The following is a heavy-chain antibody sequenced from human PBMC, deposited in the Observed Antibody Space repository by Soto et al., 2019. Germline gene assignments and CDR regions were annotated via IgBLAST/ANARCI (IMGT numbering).Heavy chain of an antibody. CDR2: IYYSGST. CDR1: GGSISSGGYY. V-gene: IGHV4-31*03. Sequence: SETLSLTCTVSGGSISSGGYYWSWIRQHPGKGLELIGYIYYSGSTYYNPSLKSRVSMSVDTSKNQFSLKLNSVTAADTAVYYCAREGRRYYGSGSPFDYWGQGTQVTVSS. D-gene: IGHD3-10*01. CDR3: AREGRRYYGSGSPFDY. J-gene: IGHJ4*02.